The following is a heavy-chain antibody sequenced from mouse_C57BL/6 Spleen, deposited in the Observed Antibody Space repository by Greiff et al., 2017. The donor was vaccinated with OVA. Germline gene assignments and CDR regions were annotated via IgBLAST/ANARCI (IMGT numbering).Heavy chain of an antibody. D-gene: IGHD2-2*01. Sequence: DVKLVESGGGLVKPGGSLKLSCAASGFTFSDYGMHWVRQAPEKGLEWVAYISSGSSTIYYADTVKGRFTISRDNAKNTLFLQMTSLRSEDTAMYYCARPRDYGYEFAYWGQGTLVTVSA. CDR2: ISSGSSTI. V-gene: IGHV5-17*01. CDR1: GFTFSDYG. CDR3: ARPRDYGYEFAY. J-gene: IGHJ3*01.